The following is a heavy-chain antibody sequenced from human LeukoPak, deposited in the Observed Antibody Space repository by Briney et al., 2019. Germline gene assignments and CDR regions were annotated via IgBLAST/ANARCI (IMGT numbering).Heavy chain of an antibody. CDR3: ARASDPVWGSYRFDAFDI. D-gene: IGHD3-16*02. Sequence: ASVKVSCKASGYTFTSYGISWVRQAPGQGLERMGWISAYNGNTNYAQKLQGRVTMTTDTSTSTAYMELRSLRSDDTAVYYRARASDPVWGSYRFDAFDIWGQGTMVTVSS. J-gene: IGHJ3*02. CDR2: ISAYNGNT. CDR1: GYTFTSYG. V-gene: IGHV1-18*01.